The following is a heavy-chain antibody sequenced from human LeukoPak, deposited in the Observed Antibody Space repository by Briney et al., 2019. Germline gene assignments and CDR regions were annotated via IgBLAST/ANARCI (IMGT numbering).Heavy chain of an antibody. Sequence: SYTLSLTCAVSNYSLTSGYFWGWIRQPPGKGLEWIASIYHSGTTYYNPSLRNRVTLFVDTSKNQFPLKLTSLTAADTAVYYCARDGVFHDSDGYSFDYWGQGTLVTVSS. CDR3: ARDGVFHDSDGYSFDY. CDR2: IYHSGTT. J-gene: IGHJ4*02. CDR1: NYSLTSGYF. D-gene: IGHD3-22*01. V-gene: IGHV4-38-2*02.